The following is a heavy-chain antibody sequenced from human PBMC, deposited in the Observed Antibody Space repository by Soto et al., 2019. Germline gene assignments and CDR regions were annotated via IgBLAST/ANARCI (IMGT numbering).Heavy chain of an antibody. J-gene: IGHJ4*02. V-gene: IGHV5-10-1*01. CDR3: ASWYSSSWPNFVY. CDR2: IDPTDSYT. CDR1: GYSFTNYW. D-gene: IGHD6-13*01. Sequence: GESLKISCKGSGYSFTNYWISWVRQMPGKGLEWMGRIDPTDSYTNYSPSFQGHVTISADKSISTAYLQWSSLKASDTAMYYWASWYSSSWPNFVYWGQGTLDNVSS.